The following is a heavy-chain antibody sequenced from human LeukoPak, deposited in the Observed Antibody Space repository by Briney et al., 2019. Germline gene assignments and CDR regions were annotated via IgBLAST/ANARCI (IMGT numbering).Heavy chain of an antibody. CDR2: VSGSGAYT. CDR1: GFTFSSYA. J-gene: IGHJ4*02. Sequence: GGSLRLSCAASGFTFSSYAMSWVRQAPGKGLEWVSAVSGSGAYTYYADSVRGRFTISRDNSKNTLYLQMNSLRAEDTAVYYCAKESEKVVIVWVDNWGQAPLVTVSS. CDR3: AKESEKVVIVWVDN. D-gene: IGHD3-22*01. V-gene: IGHV3-23*01.